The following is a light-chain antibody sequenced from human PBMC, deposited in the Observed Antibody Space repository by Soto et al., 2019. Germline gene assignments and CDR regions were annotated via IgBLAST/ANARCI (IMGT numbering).Light chain of an antibody. CDR2: GAS. CDR3: QQYGDSSWT. Sequence: EIVLTQSPGTLSLSPGEGATLSCRAGQSVDSYLAWYQQKPGQAPRLLIYGASSRATGISDRFSGSGSGTDFTLTISRLAPQDFAVYYCQQYGDSSWTFGQGTRVEIK. V-gene: IGKV3-20*01. CDR1: QSVDSY. J-gene: IGKJ1*01.